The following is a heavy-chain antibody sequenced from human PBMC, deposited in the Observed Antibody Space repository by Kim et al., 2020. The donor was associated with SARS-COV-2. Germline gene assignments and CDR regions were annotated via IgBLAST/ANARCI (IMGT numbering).Heavy chain of an antibody. Sequence: GGSLRLSCAASGFTVNNNYMSWVRQAPGKGLEWVSRIYSSDRAYYADSVKDRFTISRDNSKNTLYLQRNSLRAEDTAIYYCASCVNYYDKSGYPAAVAYWGQGTLVTVSS. CDR1: GFTVNNNY. D-gene: IGHD3-22*01. CDR3: ASCVNYYDKSGYPAAVAY. V-gene: IGHV3-53*01. J-gene: IGHJ4*02. CDR2: IYSSDRA.